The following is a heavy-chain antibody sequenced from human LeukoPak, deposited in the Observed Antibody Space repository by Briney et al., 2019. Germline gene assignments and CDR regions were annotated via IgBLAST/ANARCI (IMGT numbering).Heavy chain of an antibody. J-gene: IGHJ4*02. V-gene: IGHV3-33*06. CDR3: AKCAVSLVVRGVIDY. Sequence: SGGSLRLSCAASGFTFSSYGMHWVRQAPGKGLELVAVIWYDGSNKNYADSVKGRFTISRDNSKNTLYLQMNSLRAEDTAVYYCAKCAVSLVVRGVIDYWGQGTLVTVSS. CDR2: IWYDGSNK. CDR1: GFTFSSYG. D-gene: IGHD3-10*01.